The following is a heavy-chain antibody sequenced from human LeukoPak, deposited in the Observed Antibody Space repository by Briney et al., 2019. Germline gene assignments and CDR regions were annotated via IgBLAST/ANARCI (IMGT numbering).Heavy chain of an antibody. D-gene: IGHD1-1*01. CDR2: IGHVAGDI. CDR3: ARDPYTGSMFDY. J-gene: IGHJ4*01. CDR1: GFTFTSVS. V-gene: IGHV3-21*01. Sequence: GPLRLSCVTSGFTFTSVSMSWVRQAPGKGLEWVAFIGHVAGDIFYADSVKGRFNISRDDAKGSVYLQMNSLRVDDTAVYFCARDPYTGSMFDYWGHGTLVTVSS.